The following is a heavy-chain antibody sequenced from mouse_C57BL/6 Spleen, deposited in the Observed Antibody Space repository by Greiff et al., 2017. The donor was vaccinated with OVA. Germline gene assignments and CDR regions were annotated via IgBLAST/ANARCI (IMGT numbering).Heavy chain of an antibody. CDR2: IYPGDGDT. D-gene: IGHD1-1*01. CDR1: GYAFSSSW. CDR3: ARRGYGSSYDWYFDV. Sequence: QVQLQQSGPELVKPGASVKLSCKASGYAFSSSWMNWVKQRPGKGLEWIGRIYPGDGDTNYNGKFKGKATLTADKSSSTAYMQLSSLTSEDSAVYVCARRGYGSSYDWYFDVWGTGTTVTVSS. V-gene: IGHV1-82*01. J-gene: IGHJ1*03.